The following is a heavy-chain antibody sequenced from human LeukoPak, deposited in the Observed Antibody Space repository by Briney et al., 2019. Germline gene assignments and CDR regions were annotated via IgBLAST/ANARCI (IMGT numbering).Heavy chain of an antibody. Sequence: GGSLRLSCAASGFTFSSYWMSWVRQAPGKGLEWVANIKQDGSEKYYVDSVKGRFTISRDNAKNSLYLQMNSLRAEDTAVYYCARQERIAAAGHFDYWGQGTLVTVSS. CDR1: GFTFSSYW. CDR2: IKQDGSEK. V-gene: IGHV3-7*01. CDR3: ARQERIAAAGHFDY. D-gene: IGHD6-13*01. J-gene: IGHJ4*02.